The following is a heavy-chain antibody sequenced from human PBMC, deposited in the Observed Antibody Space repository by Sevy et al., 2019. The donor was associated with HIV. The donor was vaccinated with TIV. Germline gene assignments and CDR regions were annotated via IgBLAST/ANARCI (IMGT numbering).Heavy chain of an antibody. J-gene: IGHJ3*02. Sequence: GGSLRLSCAASGVTFSSYGMHWVRQAPGKGLEWVAVIWYDGSNKYYADSVKGRFTISRDNSKNTLYLQMNSLRAEDTTVYYCARDPSSGDAFDIWGQGTMVTVSS. CDR2: IWYDGSNK. CDR3: ARDPSSGDAFDI. CDR1: GVTFSSYG. V-gene: IGHV3-33*01. D-gene: IGHD6-25*01.